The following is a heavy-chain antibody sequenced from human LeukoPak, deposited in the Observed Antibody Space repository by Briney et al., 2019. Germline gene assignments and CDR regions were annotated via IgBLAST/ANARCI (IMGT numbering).Heavy chain of an antibody. CDR2: ISAYNGNT. V-gene: IGHV1-18*01. J-gene: IGHJ6*02. CDR1: GYTFTSYG. Sequence: ASVKVSCKASGYTFTSYGISWVRQAPGQGLEWMGWISAYNGNTNYAQKLQGRVTMTTDTSTSTAYMELSSLRSEDTAVYYCARRPAAAGNYYGMDVWGQGTTVTVSS. CDR3: ARRPAAAGNYYGMDV. D-gene: IGHD6-13*01.